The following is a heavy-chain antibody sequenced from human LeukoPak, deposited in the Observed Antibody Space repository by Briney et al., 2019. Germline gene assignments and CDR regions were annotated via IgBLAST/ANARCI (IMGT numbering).Heavy chain of an antibody. D-gene: IGHD3-22*01. Sequence: PGGSLRLSCAASGFTFSSYWMHWVRQAPGKGLVWVSRINSDGSGTTYADSVKGRFTISRDSAKNTLYLQMNSLRAEDTAVYYCARTAYDSSAYYDYWGQGILVTVSS. CDR1: GFTFSSYW. V-gene: IGHV3-74*01. CDR3: ARTAYDSSAYYDY. J-gene: IGHJ4*02. CDR2: INSDGSGT.